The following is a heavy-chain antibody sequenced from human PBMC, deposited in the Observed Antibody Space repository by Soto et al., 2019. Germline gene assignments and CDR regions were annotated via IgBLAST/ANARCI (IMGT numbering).Heavy chain of an antibody. CDR1: GFTVSSND. CDR2: SYSGGST. CDR3: AREGAGTDY. D-gene: IGHD6-19*01. J-gene: IGHJ4*02. V-gene: IGHV3-53*04. Sequence: EVQLVESGGGLVQPGGSLRLSCAASGFTVSSNDMSWFRQAPGKGLEWVSVSYSGGSTYYADSVKGRFTISRHNSTHTLYLPMNSLRAEDTAMYYCAREGAGTDYWGQGTLVTVSA.